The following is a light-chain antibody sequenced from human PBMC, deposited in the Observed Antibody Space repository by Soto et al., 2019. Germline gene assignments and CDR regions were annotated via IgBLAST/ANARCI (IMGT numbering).Light chain of an antibody. V-gene: IGKV1-33*01. Sequence: EIQMTQSPSSVSAAVGDRVTITFEAGQDISTYLNWYQQKPGKAPKLMIYDASNLETGVPSRFSGSGYGTDFPFTISSLQPEDIATYYCPQFEDFPRAIIFRQGTRLEI. J-gene: IGKJ5*01. CDR2: DAS. CDR3: PQFEDFPRAII. CDR1: QDISTY.